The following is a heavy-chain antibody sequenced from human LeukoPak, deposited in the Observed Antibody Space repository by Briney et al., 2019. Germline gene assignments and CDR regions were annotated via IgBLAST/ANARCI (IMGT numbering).Heavy chain of an antibody. CDR1: GFTFSSYE. J-gene: IGHJ4*02. CDR3: AKDGDDWAGGN. V-gene: IGHV3-30*18. Sequence: PGGSLRLSCAASGFTFSSYEMDWVRQAPGKGLEWVAVISYDGSNKYYADSVKGRFTISRDNSKNTLYLQMNSLRAEDTAVYYCAKDGDDWAGGNWGQGTLVTVSS. D-gene: IGHD3-9*01. CDR2: ISYDGSNK.